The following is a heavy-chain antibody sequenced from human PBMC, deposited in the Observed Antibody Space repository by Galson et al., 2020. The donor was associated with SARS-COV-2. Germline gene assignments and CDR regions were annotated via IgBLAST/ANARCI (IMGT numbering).Heavy chain of an antibody. CDR3: VYLGGSSAYYYYYYDMDP. D-gene: IGHD2-2*01. J-gene: IGHJ6*02. CDR2: IQPDGSEK. CDR1: GFTFSTYW. Sequence: GGSLRLSCAASGFTFSTYWMSWVRQAPGKGLEWVANIQPDGSEKYYVDSVKGRFSISRDNAKKSLYLQMNSLRAEDTAVYCCVYLGGSSAYYYYYYDMDPWGQGTTVTVSS. V-gene: IGHV3-7*01.